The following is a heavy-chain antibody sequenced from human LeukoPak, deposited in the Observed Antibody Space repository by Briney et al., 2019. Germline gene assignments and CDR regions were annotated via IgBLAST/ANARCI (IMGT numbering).Heavy chain of an antibody. CDR2: ISGGDRTT. J-gene: IGHJ4*02. CDR1: GFTFSSYA. CDR3: ANWREGARPGFDY. V-gene: IGHV3-23*01. Sequence: GGSLRLSCAASGFTFSSYAMTWVRQAPGKGLEWVSAISGGDRTTYYADSVRGRFTISRDNSKNTLYLQMSSLRDADTALYYCANWREGARPGFDYWGQGALVTVSS. D-gene: IGHD1-26*01.